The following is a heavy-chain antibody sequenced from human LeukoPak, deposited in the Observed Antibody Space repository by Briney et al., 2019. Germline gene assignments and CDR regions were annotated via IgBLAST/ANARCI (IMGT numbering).Heavy chain of an antibody. CDR3: AKALGRGGDYPFDY. CDR1: GFNFSRYA. V-gene: IGHV3-23*01. J-gene: IGHJ4*02. CDR2: ISGSGGST. D-gene: IGHD2-21*02. Sequence: GSLRLSCSGSGFNFSRYALSWVRQAPGEGLEWVSAISGSGGSTYYADSVKGRFTISRDNSKNTLYLQMNSLRAEDTAVYCCAKALGRGGDYPFDYWGQGTLVTVSS.